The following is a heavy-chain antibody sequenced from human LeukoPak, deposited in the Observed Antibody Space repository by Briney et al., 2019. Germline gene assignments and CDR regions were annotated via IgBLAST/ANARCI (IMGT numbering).Heavy chain of an antibody. CDR3: AKDAGYSSSWSHGNQLVDY. Sequence: GGSLRLSCAASGFTFDDYAMHWVRQAPGKGLEWVSGITWNSGCMGYADSVKGRFTISRDNAKNSLYLQMNSLRGEDTAFYYCAKDAGYSSSWSHGNQLVDYWGQGTLVIVSS. CDR2: ITWNSGCM. V-gene: IGHV3-9*01. CDR1: GFTFDDYA. D-gene: IGHD6-13*01. J-gene: IGHJ4*02.